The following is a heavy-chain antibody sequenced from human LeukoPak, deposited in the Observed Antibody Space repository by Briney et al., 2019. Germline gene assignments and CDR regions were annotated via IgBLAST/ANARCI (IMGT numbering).Heavy chain of an antibody. CDR1: GGSISSYY. V-gene: IGHV4-59*01. Sequence: SETLSLTCTVSGGSISSYYWSWIRQPPGKGLEWIGYIYYSGSTNYNPSLKSRVTISVDTSKNQFSLKLSSVTAADTAVYYCARLVRFAGWFDPWGQGTLVTVSS. J-gene: IGHJ5*02. CDR3: ARLVRFAGWFDP. CDR2: IYYSGST. D-gene: IGHD6-6*01.